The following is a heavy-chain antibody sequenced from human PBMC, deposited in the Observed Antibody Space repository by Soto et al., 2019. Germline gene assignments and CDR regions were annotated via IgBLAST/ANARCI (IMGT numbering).Heavy chain of an antibody. CDR1: GYTFTGYY. CDR2: INPNSGGT. Sequence: QVQLVQSGAEVKKPGASVKVSCKASGYTFTGYYMHWVRQAPGQGLEWMGWINPNSGGTNYAQKFQGRVTMTRDTSISTAYMELSRLRSDDTAVYYCARVRVAAAGTGGYYYYGMDVWGQGTTVTVSS. J-gene: IGHJ6*02. D-gene: IGHD6-13*01. V-gene: IGHV1-2*02. CDR3: ARVRVAAAGTGGYYYYGMDV.